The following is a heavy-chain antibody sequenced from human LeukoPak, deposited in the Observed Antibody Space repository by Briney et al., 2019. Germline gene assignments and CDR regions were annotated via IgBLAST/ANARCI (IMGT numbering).Heavy chain of an antibody. V-gene: IGHV3-30-3*01. CDR2: IPYDGSNK. CDR1: GFTFSGNA. J-gene: IGHJ4*02. D-gene: IGHD3-10*01. Sequence: PGRSLRLSCAASGFTFSGNAMNWVRQAPGKGLEWVAVIPYDGSNKYYADSVKGRFTISRDNSKNTLYLEMNILRAEDTAVYYCARDSGYFDYWGQGTLVTVSS. CDR3: ARDSGYFDY.